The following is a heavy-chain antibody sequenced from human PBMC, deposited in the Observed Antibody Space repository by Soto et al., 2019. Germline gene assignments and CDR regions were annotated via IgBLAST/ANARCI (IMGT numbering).Heavy chain of an antibody. J-gene: IGHJ4*02. Sequence: QVQLVESGGSVVQPGRSLRLSREASGFTFTSYAMHWVRQAPGKGLEWVAVISYDGINEYYADSVKGRFTISRDNSKNTLFLQMSSLRVEDTAVYYSARDRLRLGELSLIGYFDYWGQGTLVTVSS. V-gene: IGHV3-30*15. CDR2: ISYDGINE. D-gene: IGHD3-16*02. CDR1: GFTFTSYA. CDR3: ARDRLRLGELSLIGYFDY.